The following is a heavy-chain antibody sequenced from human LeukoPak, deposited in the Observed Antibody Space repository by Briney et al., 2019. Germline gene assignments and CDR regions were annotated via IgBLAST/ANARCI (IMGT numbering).Heavy chain of an antibody. D-gene: IGHD6-19*01. Sequence: GGSLRLSCAASGFTFSSYSMTWVRQAPGKGLEWVSSISSSSSYIYYADSVKGRFTISRDNAKNSLYLQMNSLRAEDTAVYYCARAGSSGWYSPLDYWGQGTLVTVSS. V-gene: IGHV3-21*01. CDR1: GFTFSSYS. CDR2: ISSSSSYI. CDR3: ARAGSSGWYSPLDY. J-gene: IGHJ4*02.